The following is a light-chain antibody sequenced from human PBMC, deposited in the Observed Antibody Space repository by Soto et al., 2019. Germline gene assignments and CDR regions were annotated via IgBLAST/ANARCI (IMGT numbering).Light chain of an antibody. CDR2: QDS. CDR1: KLGDKY. V-gene: IGLV3-1*01. CDR3: QAWDSSTACVV. J-gene: IGLJ2*01. Sequence: YELTQPPSVSVSPGQTASITCSGDKLGDKYACWYQQKPGQSPVLVIYQDSKRPSGIPERFSGSNSGNTATLTISGTQAMDEADYYCQAWDSSTACVVFVGGTKVTVL.